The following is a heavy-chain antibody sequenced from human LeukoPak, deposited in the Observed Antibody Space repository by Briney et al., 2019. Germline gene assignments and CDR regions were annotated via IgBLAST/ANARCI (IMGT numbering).Heavy chain of an antibody. Sequence: SETLSLTCTVSGYSISSGYYWGWIRQPPGKGLEWIGSIYHSGSTYYNPSLKSRVTISVDTSKNQFSLKLSSVTAADTAVYYCASLHRVRDLRYCSSTSCYRGPVYWFDPWGQGTLVTVSS. CDR3: ASLHRVRDLRYCSSTSCYRGPVYWFDP. CDR1: GYSISSGYY. CDR2: IYHSGST. J-gene: IGHJ5*02. V-gene: IGHV4-38-2*02. D-gene: IGHD2-2*01.